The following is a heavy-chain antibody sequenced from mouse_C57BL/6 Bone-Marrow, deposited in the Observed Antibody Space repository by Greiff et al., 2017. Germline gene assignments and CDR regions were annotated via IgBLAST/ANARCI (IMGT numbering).Heavy chain of an antibody. CDR2: IDPSESET. J-gene: IGHJ1*03. V-gene: IGHV1-52*01. D-gene: IGHD1-1*01. CDR3: ARRGAVVAHFDV. CDR1: GYTFTSYW. Sequence: QVQLQQPGAELVRPGSSVKLSCKASGYTFTSYWMHWVKQRPIQGLEWIGNIDPSESETHYNQKFKDKATVTVDKSSSTAYMQLSSLTSEDSAVYYCARRGAVVAHFDVWGTGTTVTVSS.